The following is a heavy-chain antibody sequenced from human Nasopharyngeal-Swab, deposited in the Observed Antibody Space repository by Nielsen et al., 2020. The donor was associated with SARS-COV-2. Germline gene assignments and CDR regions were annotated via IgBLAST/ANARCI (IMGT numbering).Heavy chain of an antibody. CDR2: MNPNSGNT. Sequence: WVRQAPGQGLEWMGWMNPNSGNTGYAQKFQGRVTMTRNTSISTAYMELSSLRSEDTAVYYCARGHRGYSGYDYYYYYMDVWGEGTTVTVSS. D-gene: IGHD5-12*01. CDR3: ARGHRGYSGYDYYYYYMDV. V-gene: IGHV1-8*01. J-gene: IGHJ6*03.